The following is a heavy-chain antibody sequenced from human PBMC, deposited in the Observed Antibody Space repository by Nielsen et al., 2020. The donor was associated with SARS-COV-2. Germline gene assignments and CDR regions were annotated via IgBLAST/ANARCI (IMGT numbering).Heavy chain of an antibody. Sequence: ASVKVSCKASGYTFTGYYMHWVRQAPGQGLEWMGWINPNSGGTNYAQKFQGWVTMTRDTSISTAYMELSRLRSDDTAVYYCARDISRIGSGAFDIWGQGTMVTVSS. CDR2: INPNSGGT. CDR3: ARDISRIGSGAFDI. D-gene: IGHD2-15*01. CDR1: GYTFTGYY. V-gene: IGHV1-2*04. J-gene: IGHJ3*02.